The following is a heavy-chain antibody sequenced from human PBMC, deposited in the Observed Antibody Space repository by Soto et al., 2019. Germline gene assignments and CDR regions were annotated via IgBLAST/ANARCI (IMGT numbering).Heavy chain of an antibody. Sequence: SETLSLTCTVSGGSISSSSYYWGWIRQPPGKGLEWIGSIYYSGSTYYNPSLKSRVTISVDTSKNQFSLKLSSVTAADTAVYYCARLDYGDEGGYWGQGTLVTVSS. D-gene: IGHD4-17*01. V-gene: IGHV4-39*01. CDR3: ARLDYGDEGGY. J-gene: IGHJ4*02. CDR2: IYYSGST. CDR1: GGSISSSSYY.